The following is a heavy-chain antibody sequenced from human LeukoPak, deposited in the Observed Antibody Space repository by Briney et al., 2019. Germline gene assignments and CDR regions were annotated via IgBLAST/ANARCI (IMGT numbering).Heavy chain of an antibody. CDR2: ISYDGSNK. Sequence: GGSLRLSCAASAFTFSSYAMHWVRQAPGKGLEWVAVISYDGSNKYYADSVKGRFTISRDNSKNTLYLQMNSLRAEDTAVYYCARETPIVTTTVTRAFDIWGQGTMVTVSS. CDR3: ARETPIVTTTVTRAFDI. J-gene: IGHJ3*02. CDR1: AFTFSSYA. V-gene: IGHV3-30-3*01. D-gene: IGHD4-17*01.